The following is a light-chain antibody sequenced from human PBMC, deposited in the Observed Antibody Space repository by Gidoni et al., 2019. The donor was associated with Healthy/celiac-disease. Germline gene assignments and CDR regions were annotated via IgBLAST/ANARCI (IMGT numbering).Light chain of an antibody. CDR2: EVS. V-gene: IGLV2-18*01. CDR3: SLYTSSSTFVV. J-gene: IGLJ2*01. CDR1: SSDVGSYNR. Sequence: QSALTQPPSVSGSPGQSVTISCTGTSSDVGSYNRVSWYQQPPVTAPTLMIYEVSNRPSGVPDRFSGSKSGNTASLTISGLQAEDEADYYCSLYTSSSTFVVFGGGTKLTVL.